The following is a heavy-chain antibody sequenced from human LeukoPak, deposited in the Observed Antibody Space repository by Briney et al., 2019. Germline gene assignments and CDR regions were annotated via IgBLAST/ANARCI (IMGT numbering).Heavy chain of an antibody. CDR3: ARENIAAAGLL. CDR1: GYSISSGYY. Sequence: SETLSLTCTVSGYSISSGYYWGWIRQPPGKGLEWIGRIYTSGSTNYNPSLKSRVTISVDTSKNQFSLKLSSVTAADTAVYYCARENIAAAGLLWGQGTLVTVSS. V-gene: IGHV4-38-2*02. J-gene: IGHJ4*02. CDR2: IYTSGST. D-gene: IGHD6-13*01.